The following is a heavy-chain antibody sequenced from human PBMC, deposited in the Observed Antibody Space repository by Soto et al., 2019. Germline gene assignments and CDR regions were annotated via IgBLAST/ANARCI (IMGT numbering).Heavy chain of an antibody. CDR2: ISGSRENM. Sequence: QLVESGGGLVQPGRSLRLSCAASGFTFDDYAMHWVRQPPGKGLEWVSGISGSRENMAYTDSVKGRFITSRDNVKTSLYLKMNSMTVEDTALYHCVKVSYSSLTTLGSAFDVWGQGTMVNVS. J-gene: IGHJ3*01. D-gene: IGHD4-4*01. V-gene: IGHV3-9*01. CDR3: VKVSYSSLTTLGSAFDV. CDR1: GFTFDDYA.